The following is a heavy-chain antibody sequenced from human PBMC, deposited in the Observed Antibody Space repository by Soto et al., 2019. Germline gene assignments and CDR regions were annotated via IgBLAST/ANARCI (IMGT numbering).Heavy chain of an antibody. V-gene: IGHV1-18*01. CDR2: ISAYNGNT. D-gene: IGHD2-15*01. CDR1: GYTFTSYG. CDR3: ARGFIEDIVVVVAATYAFDI. J-gene: IGHJ3*02. Sequence: ASVKVSCKASGYTFTSYGISWVRQAPGQGLEWMGWISAYNGNTNYAQKLQGRVTMTTDTSTSTAYMELRSLRSDDTAVYYCARGFIEDIVVVVAATYAFDIWGQGTMVTVSS.